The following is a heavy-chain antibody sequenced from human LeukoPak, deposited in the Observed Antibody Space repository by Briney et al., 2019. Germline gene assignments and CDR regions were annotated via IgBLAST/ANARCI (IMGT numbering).Heavy chain of an antibody. J-gene: IGHJ4*02. Sequence: SQTLSLTCTVSGGSISSGDYYWSWIRQPPGKGLEWIAYIYYSGSTYYNPSLESRVTISVDTSKNQFSLKLSSVTAADTAVYYCARVSTTVTTYYFDYWGQGTLVTVSS. CDR1: GGSISSGDYY. CDR3: ARVSTTVTTYYFDY. D-gene: IGHD4-17*01. CDR2: IYYSGST. V-gene: IGHV4-30-4*01.